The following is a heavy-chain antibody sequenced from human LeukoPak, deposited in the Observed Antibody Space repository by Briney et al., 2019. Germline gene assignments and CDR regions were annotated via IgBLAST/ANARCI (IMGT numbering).Heavy chain of an antibody. CDR2: IYYSGST. Sequence: SQTLSLTCTVSGGSISSGDYYWSWIRQPPGMGLEWIGYIYYSGSTYYNPSLKSRVTISVDTSKNQFSLKLSSVTAADTAVYYCARRKYYYDSSGPWNWFDPWGQGTLVTVSS. CDR1: GGSISSGDYY. V-gene: IGHV4-30-4*08. D-gene: IGHD3-22*01. CDR3: ARRKYYYDSSGPWNWFDP. J-gene: IGHJ5*02.